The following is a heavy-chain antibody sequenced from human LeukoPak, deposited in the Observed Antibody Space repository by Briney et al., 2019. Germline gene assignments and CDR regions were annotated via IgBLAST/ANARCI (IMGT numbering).Heavy chain of an antibody. CDR3: ARVAVPDFLYSEYTDF. J-gene: IGHJ6*03. D-gene: IGHD1-26*01. V-gene: IGHV1-8*01. Sequence: ASVKVSCKASGYSFTNYAINWVRQAPGQGPEWVGWINPNTGNTVYAPKFQGRVTMTSDTSISTAYMDLSSLRFEDTAVYYCARVAVPDFLYSEYTDFWAKGSTVTVSS. CDR2: INPNTGNT. CDR1: GYSFTNYA.